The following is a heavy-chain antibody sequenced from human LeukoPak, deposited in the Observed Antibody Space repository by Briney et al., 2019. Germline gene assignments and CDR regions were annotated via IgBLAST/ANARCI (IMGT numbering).Heavy chain of an antibody. Sequence: GGSLRLSCAASGFTFSSYAMSWVRQAPGKGLEWVSAISKSGGNTYYADSVKGRFTISRDNSKNTQYLQMSSLRAEDTAVYYCATSWGPDTSTSRWGRDGVDVWGQGTTVTVSS. CDR1: GFTFSSYA. D-gene: IGHD3-16*01. V-gene: IGHV3-23*01. CDR3: ATSWGPDTSTSRWGRDGVDV. J-gene: IGHJ6*02. CDR2: ISKSGGNT.